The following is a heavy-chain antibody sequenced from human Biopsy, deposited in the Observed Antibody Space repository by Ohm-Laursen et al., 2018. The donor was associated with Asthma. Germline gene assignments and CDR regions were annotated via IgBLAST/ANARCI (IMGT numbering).Heavy chain of an antibody. Sequence: GASVKVSCKSLGGTFNTYVIGWVRQAPGKGLGGLGGINPAFGTTTYPQKFQDRVTITADDSTSTVYMELSSLRSEDTAVYYCARKAGSCISRTCYSLDFWGQGTLVTVSS. V-gene: IGHV1-69*13. CDR3: ARKAGSCISRTCYSLDF. J-gene: IGHJ4*02. CDR1: GGTFNTYV. CDR2: INPAFGTT. D-gene: IGHD2-2*01.